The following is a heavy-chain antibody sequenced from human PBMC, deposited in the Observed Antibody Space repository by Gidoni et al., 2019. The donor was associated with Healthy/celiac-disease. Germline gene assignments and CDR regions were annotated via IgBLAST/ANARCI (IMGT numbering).Heavy chain of an antibody. J-gene: IGHJ6*02. Sequence: QVQLVQSGAEVKKPGSSVKVSCKASGGTFSSYAISWVRQAPGQGLEWMGGIIPIFGTANYAQKFQGRVTITADESTSTAYMELSSLRSEDTAVYYCARPTPEHDHEDSYYGMDVWGQGTTVTVSS. CDR3: ARPTPEHDHEDSYYGMDV. CDR2: IIPIFGTA. D-gene: IGHD2-15*01. V-gene: IGHV1-69*01. CDR1: GGTFSSYA.